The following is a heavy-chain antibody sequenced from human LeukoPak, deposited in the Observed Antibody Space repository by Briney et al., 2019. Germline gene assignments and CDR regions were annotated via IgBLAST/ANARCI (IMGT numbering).Heavy chain of an antibody. J-gene: IGHJ5*02. CDR1: RGAFGSYA. V-gene: IGHV1-69*04. Sequence: ASVKVSCKASRGAFGSYAISWVRQAPGQGLEWMGRIIPIFGIANYAQRFQGRVTITADKSTSTAYMELSSLRSEDTAVYYCARDIIEEAVAGPNWFDPWGQGTLVTVSS. D-gene: IGHD6-19*01. CDR2: IIPIFGIA. CDR3: ARDIIEEAVAGPNWFDP.